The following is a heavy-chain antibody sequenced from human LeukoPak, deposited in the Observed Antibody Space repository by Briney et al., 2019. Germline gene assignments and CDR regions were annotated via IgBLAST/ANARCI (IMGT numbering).Heavy chain of an antibody. V-gene: IGHV1-46*01. J-gene: IGHJ3*02. CDR1: GYTFTSYY. CDR3: ARYGFSAVWQGGWHAFDI. D-gene: IGHD5-24*01. Sequence: GAAVKVSCKASGYTFTSYYVHWVRQAPGQGLQWMGIINPTSGDTNYAQKVQGRVTMTRDMSTNTDYMELSSLRSEDTAVYYCARYGFSAVWQGGWHAFDIWGHGTMVTVSS. CDR2: INPTSGDT.